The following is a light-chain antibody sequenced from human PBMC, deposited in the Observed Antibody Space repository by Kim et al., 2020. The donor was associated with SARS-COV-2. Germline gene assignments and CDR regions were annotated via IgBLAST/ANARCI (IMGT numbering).Light chain of an antibody. V-gene: IGLV2-14*03. J-gene: IGLJ7*01. CDR1: SSDVGAYDH. CDR3: SSYTVKGTPV. CDR2: DVD. Sequence: GPSVTSTSTGTSSDVGAYDHVSWYQQHPGKAPKLIIYDVDLRASGIADRFSGSRSGNTASLTISGLQAEDEALYHCSSYTVKGTPVFAGGTQLTVL.